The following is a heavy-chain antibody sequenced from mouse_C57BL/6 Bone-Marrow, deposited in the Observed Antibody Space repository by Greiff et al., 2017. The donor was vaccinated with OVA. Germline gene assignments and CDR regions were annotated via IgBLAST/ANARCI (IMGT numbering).Heavy chain of an antibody. CDR1: GYSITSGYD. CDR3: ARELRFYYFDY. CDR2: ISYSGST. V-gene: IGHV3-1*01. Sequence: DVKLQESGPGMVKPSQSLSLTCTVTGYSITSGYDWHWIRHFPGNKLEWMGYISYSGSTNYNPSLKSRISITHDTSKKHFFLKLNSVTTEDTATYYCARELRFYYFDYWGQGTTLTVSS. J-gene: IGHJ2*01. D-gene: IGHD1-1*01.